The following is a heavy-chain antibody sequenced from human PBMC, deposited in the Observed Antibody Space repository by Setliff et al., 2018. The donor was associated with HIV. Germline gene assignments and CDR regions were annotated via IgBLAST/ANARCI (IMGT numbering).Heavy chain of an antibody. D-gene: IGHD3-22*01. CDR3: ARDPHYYDRSGHYSWFYFDY. CDR2: IFHSGTT. V-gene: IGHV4-39*07. J-gene: IGHJ4*02. CDR1: GDSFSSNTNH. Sequence: PSETLSLTCTVSGDSFSSNTNHWGWIRQPPGRGLEWIGNIFHSGTTYYNPSLKSRVTIAIDTSKNQFSLKLTPLTAADTAVYFCARDPHYYDRSGHYSWFYFDYWARERWSPSPQ.